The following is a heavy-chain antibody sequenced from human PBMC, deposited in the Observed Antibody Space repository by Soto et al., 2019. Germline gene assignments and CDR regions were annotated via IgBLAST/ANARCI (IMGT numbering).Heavy chain of an antibody. J-gene: IGHJ6*03. CDR1: GFTFSSYA. CDR2: ISGSGGST. Sequence: GGSLRLSCAASGFTFSSYAMSWVRQAPGKGLEWVSAISGSGGSTYYADSVKGRFTISRDNTKNTLYLQMNSLRAEDAAVYYCAKVLGGAAAVPGSYSMDVWGKGTTVTVSS. D-gene: IGHD6-13*01. CDR3: AKVLGGAAAVPGSYSMDV. V-gene: IGHV3-23*01.